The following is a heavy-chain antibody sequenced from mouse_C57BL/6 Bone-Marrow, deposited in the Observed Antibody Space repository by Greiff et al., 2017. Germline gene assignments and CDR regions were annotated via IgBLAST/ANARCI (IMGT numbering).Heavy chain of an antibody. CDR2: INYDGSST. V-gene: IGHV5-16*01. J-gene: IGHJ3*01. CDR1: GFTFSDYY. D-gene: IGHD2-2*01. CDR3: ARAASIYYGYGFAY. Sequence: EVQLQESEGGLVQPGSSMKLSCTASGFTFSDYYMAWVRQVPEKGLEWVANINYDGSSTYYLDSLKSRFIISRDNAKNILYLQMSSLKSEDTATYYCARAASIYYGYGFAYWGQGTLVTVSA.